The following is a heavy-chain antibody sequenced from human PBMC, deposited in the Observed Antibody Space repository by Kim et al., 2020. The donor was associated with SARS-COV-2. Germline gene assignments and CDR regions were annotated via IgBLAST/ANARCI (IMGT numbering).Heavy chain of an antibody. J-gene: IGHJ6*03. D-gene: IGHD3-10*01. V-gene: IGHV4-39*01. CDR3: ARLRDYYGSSGAEGYYYYMDV. Sequence: SETLSLTCTVSGGSISSSSYYWGWIRQPPGKGLEWIGSIYYSGSTYYNPSLKSRVTISVDTSNNQFSLKLSSVTAADTAVYYCARLRDYYGSSGAEGYYYYMDVWGKGTTVTVSS. CDR2: IYYSGST. CDR1: GGSISSSSYY.